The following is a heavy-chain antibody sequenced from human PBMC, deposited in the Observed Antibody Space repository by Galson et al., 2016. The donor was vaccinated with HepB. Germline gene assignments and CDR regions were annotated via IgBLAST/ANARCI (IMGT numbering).Heavy chain of an antibody. CDR1: GFTFSSYG. V-gene: IGHV3-30*03. CDR3: AREGHTSGRCGDFDV. Sequence: SLRLSCAASGFTFSSYGMHWVRQAPGKGLECVAVISYDGSNKYYADSVKGRFTISRDNSDSKMYLQLDSLSADDTAVYYCAREGHTSGRCGDFDVWGQGTMVTVSS. D-gene: IGHD6-19*01. CDR2: ISYDGSNK. J-gene: IGHJ3*01.